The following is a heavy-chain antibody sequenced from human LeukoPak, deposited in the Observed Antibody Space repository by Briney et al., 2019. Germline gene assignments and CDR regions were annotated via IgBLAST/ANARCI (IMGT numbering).Heavy chain of an antibody. CDR1: GFTFSSYW. J-gene: IGHJ3*02. D-gene: IGHD6-25*01. CDR2: INSDGSST. Sequence: GGSLRLSCAASGFTFSSYWMRWVRQAPGKGLVWVSRINSDGSSTSYADSVKGRFTISRDNAKNTLYLQMNSLRPEDTAVYYCARRSAAKDAFDIWGQGTMVTVSS. V-gene: IGHV3-74*01. CDR3: ARRSAAKDAFDI.